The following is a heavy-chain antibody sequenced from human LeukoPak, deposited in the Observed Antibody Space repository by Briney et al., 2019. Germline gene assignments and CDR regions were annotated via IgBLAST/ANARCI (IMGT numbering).Heavy chain of an antibody. J-gene: IGHJ5*02. D-gene: IGHD4-17*01. V-gene: IGHV4-59*08. CDR2: IYYSGST. Sequence: IPSETLSLTCTVSGGSISSYYWSWIRQPPGKGLEWIGYIYYSGSTNYNPSLKSRVTISVDTSKNQFSLKLSSVTAADTAVYYCARHPYGDYINWFGPWGQGTLVTVSS. CDR1: GGSISSYY. CDR3: ARHPYGDYINWFGP.